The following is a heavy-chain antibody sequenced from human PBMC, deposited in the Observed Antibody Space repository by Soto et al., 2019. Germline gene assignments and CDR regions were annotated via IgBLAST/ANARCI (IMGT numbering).Heavy chain of an antibody. J-gene: IGHJ4*02. CDR3: ARETPAYCGGDCYSIYFDY. D-gene: IGHD2-21*02. V-gene: IGHV1-69*12. CDR2: IIPIFGTA. Sequence: QVQLVQSGAEVKKPGSSVKVSCKASGGTFSSYAISWMRQAPGQGLEWMGGIIPIFGTANYAQKFQGRVTITADESTSTAYMELSSLRSEDTAVYYCARETPAYCGGDCYSIYFDYWGQGTLVTVSS. CDR1: GGTFSSYA.